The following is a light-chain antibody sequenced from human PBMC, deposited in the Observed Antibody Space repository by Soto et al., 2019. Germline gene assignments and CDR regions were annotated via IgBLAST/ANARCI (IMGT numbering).Light chain of an antibody. V-gene: IGLV2-14*03. CDR3: TSYTTSSTYV. Sequence: QSALTQPASVSGSPGQSIAISCTGASSDVDAYNFVSWYQHHPGKAPKLMIFDVSNRPSGVSNRFSGSKSGNTASLTISGLQAEDEADYYCTSYTTSSTYVFGTG. CDR2: DVS. J-gene: IGLJ1*01. CDR1: SSDVDAYNF.